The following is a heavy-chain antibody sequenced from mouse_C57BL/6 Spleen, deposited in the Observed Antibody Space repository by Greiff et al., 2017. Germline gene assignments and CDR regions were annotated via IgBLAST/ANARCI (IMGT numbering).Heavy chain of an antibody. CDR3: ARWYYGSSYNAMDY. CDR1: GYTFTSYW. J-gene: IGHJ4*01. V-gene: IGHV1-64*01. D-gene: IGHD1-1*01. Sequence: QVQLQQPGAELVKPGASVKLSCKASGYTFTSYWMHWVKQRPGQGLEWIGMIHPNSGSTNYNKKFKSKATLTVDKSSSTAYMQLSSLTSEDSAVYYCARWYYGSSYNAMDYWGQGTSVTVSS. CDR2: IHPNSGST.